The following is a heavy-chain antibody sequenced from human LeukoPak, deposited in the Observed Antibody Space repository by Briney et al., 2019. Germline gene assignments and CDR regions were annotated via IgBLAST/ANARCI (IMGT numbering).Heavy chain of an antibody. D-gene: IGHD6-13*01. Sequence: ASVKVSCKASGYTFTGYYMHWVRQAPGQGLEWMGWINPNSGGTNYAQKFQGRVTMTRDTSISTAYMELSRLRPDDTAVYYCARVEGSSWDFDYWGQGTLVTVSS. CDR2: INPNSGGT. CDR1: GYTFTGYY. V-gene: IGHV1-2*02. J-gene: IGHJ4*02. CDR3: ARVEGSSWDFDY.